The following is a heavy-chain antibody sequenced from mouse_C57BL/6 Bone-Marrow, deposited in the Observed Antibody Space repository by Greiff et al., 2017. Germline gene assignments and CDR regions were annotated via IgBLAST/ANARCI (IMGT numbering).Heavy chain of an antibody. CDR2: LYPRSGNT. CDR1: GYTFTSYG. V-gene: IGHV1-81*01. D-gene: IGHD1-1*01. Sequence: VQLQQSGAELARPGASVKLSCKASGYTFTSYGISWVKQRTGPGLEWIGELYPRSGNTYYNEKFKGKATLTADKSSSTAYMELRSLTSEDSAVYFCAREGLITTVVADYWGQGTTLTVSS. CDR3: AREGLITTVVADY. J-gene: IGHJ2*01.